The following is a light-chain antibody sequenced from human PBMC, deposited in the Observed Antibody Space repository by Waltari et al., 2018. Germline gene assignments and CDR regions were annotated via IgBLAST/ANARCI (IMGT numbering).Light chain of an antibody. CDR1: QGISNQ. CDR3: QQYNSWPYT. V-gene: IGKV3-15*01. CDR2: DAS. J-gene: IGKJ2*01. Sequence: EIVMTQSPATLSVSPGERAILSCRASQGISNQLAWYQQKPGQAPRLLIYDASTRATGIPATFSGSGSGTEFTLTISSLQSEDFVVYYCQQYNSWPYTFGQGTKLEIK.